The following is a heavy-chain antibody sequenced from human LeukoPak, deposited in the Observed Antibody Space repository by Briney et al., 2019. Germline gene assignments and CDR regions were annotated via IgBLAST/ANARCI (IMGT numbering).Heavy chain of an antibody. V-gene: IGHV4-34*01. CDR3: ARSWRYSGYDTLRPIDY. CDR2: INHSGST. Sequence: SETLSLTCAVYGGSCSGYYWSWIRKPPGKGLEWIGEINHSGSTNYNPSLKSRVTISVDTSKNQFSLKLSSVTAADTAVYYCARSWRYSGYDTLRPIDYWGQGTLVTVSS. CDR1: GGSCSGYY. J-gene: IGHJ4*02. D-gene: IGHD5-12*01.